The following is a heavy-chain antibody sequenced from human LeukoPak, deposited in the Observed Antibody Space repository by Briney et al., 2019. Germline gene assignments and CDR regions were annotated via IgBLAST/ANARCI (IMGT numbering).Heavy chain of an antibody. Sequence: PGGSLRLSCAASGFTFSSYWMSWVRQAPGKGLEWVANIKQDGSEKYYVDSVKGRFTISRDNAKNSLYLQMNSLRAEDTAVYYCARMKSSGWQYIDYWGQGTLVTVSS. V-gene: IGHV3-7*01. CDR3: ARMKSSGWQYIDY. J-gene: IGHJ4*02. D-gene: IGHD6-19*01. CDR2: IKQDGSEK. CDR1: GFTFSSYW.